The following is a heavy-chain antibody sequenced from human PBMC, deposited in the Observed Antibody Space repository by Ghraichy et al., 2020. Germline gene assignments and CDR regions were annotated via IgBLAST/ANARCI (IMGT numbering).Heavy chain of an antibody. J-gene: IGHJ4*02. CDR2: INHSGST. CDR3: ARLSSYSSGWYGPRPNSRFDY. D-gene: IGHD6-19*01. CDR1: GGSFSGYY. V-gene: IGHV4-34*01. Sequence: SETLSLTCAVYGGSFSGYYWSWIRQPPGKGLEWIGEINHSGSTNYNPSLKSRVTISVDTSKNQFSLNLSSVTAADTAVYYCARLSSYSSGWYGPRPNSRFDYWGQGTLVTVSS.